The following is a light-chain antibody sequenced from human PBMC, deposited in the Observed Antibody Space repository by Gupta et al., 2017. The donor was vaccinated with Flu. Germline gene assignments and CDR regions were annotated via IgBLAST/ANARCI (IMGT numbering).Light chain of an antibody. CDR3: QQSNTYVT. CDR2: KTS. CDR1: QSVGDW. Sequence: SPSTVSASVGDRVTITCRASQSVGDWLAWYQQRPGEAPKLLIYKTSALQSGVPSRFSGSGFGTEFTLTISSLQPDDFATYYCQQSNTYVTFGPGTKVDL. J-gene: IGKJ3*01. V-gene: IGKV1-5*03.